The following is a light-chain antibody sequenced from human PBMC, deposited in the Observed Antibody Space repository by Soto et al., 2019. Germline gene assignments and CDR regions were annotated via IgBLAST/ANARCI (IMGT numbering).Light chain of an antibody. V-gene: IGKV3-20*01. Sequence: EIVLTQSPATLSLSPGASTTLSCRASQSVPGNYLGWYQQKPGPAPSLLIYGPSRSAPAIPDRFSCSGPRTDFALTISQLEPEDFAVYFCHQYVGSPQTFGQGTKGEI. CDR1: QSVPGNY. J-gene: IGKJ1*01. CDR2: GPS. CDR3: HQYVGSPQT.